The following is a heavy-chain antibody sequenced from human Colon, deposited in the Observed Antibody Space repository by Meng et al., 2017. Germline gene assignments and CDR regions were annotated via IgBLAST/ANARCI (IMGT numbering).Heavy chain of an antibody. V-gene: IGHV4-39*07. J-gene: IGHJ5*02. CDR1: GGFISDSSYS. D-gene: IGHD3-10*01. Sequence: QLQLQESGPGLVKPSETLSLTCTVSGGFISDSSYSWGWIRQPPGKGLEWIGSVFYTGSTYYNPSLKSRVTISVDASKNQFSLKLSSVTAADTAVYYCARASYGSGSPLGESWFDPWGRGTLVTVSS. CDR3: ARASYGSGSPLGESWFDP. CDR2: VFYTGST.